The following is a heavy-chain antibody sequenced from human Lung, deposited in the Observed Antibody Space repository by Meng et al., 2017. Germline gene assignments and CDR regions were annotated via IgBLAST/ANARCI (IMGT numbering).Heavy chain of an antibody. D-gene: IGHD2-15*01. CDR3: ARGRVVVAATPSDY. V-gene: IGHV3-21*01. J-gene: IGHJ4*02. CDR1: GFTFSSYS. Sequence: EVQLVESGGGLVKPGGSLRRSCAASGFTFSSYSMNWVRQAPGKGLEWVSYISSSSAYADSVKGRFTISRDNAKNSLYLQMNSLRAEDTAVYYCARGRVVVAATPSDYWGQGTLVTVSS. CDR2: ISSSSA.